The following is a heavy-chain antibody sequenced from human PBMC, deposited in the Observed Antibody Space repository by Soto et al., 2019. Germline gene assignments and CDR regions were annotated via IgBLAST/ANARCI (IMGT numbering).Heavy chain of an antibody. Sequence: GASVKVSCKASGGTFSSYAISWVRQAPGQGLEWMGGIIPIFGTANYAQKFQGRVTITANKSTSTAYMELSSLRSGDTAVYYCARSPANSSSSYYYYGMDVWGQGTTVTVSS. V-gene: IGHV1-69*06. J-gene: IGHJ6*02. CDR3: ARSPANSSSSYYYYGMDV. CDR1: GGTFSSYA. D-gene: IGHD6-6*01. CDR2: IIPIFGTA.